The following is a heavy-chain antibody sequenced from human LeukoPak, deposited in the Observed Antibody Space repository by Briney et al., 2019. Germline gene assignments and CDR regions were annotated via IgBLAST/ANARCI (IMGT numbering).Heavy chain of an antibody. CDR3: AKGVRIAVAGNIDY. CDR1: GFTFSSYA. J-gene: IGHJ4*02. D-gene: IGHD6-19*01. Sequence: GGTLRLSCAASGFTFSSYAMHWVRRAPGKGLEWVAVISYDGPNKNYADSVKGRFTISRDNSKNTLYLQMNSLRAEDTAVYYCAKGVRIAVAGNIDYWGQGTLATVS. V-gene: IGHV3-30*04. CDR2: ISYDGPNK.